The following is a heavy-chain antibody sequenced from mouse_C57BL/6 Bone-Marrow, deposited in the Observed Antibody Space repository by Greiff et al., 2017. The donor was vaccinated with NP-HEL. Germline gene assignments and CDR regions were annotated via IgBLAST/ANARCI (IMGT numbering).Heavy chain of an antibody. CDR1: GFTFSSYG. D-gene: IGHD1-1*02. CDR2: ISSGGSYT. Sequence: VQLQESGGDLVKPGGSLKLSCAASGFTFSSYGMSWVRQTPDKRLEWVATISSGGSYTYYPDSVKGRFTISRDNAKNTLYLQMSSLKSEDTAMYYCARHGGNLYARDYWGQGTSVTVSS. CDR3: ARHGGNLYARDY. V-gene: IGHV5-6*01. J-gene: IGHJ4*01.